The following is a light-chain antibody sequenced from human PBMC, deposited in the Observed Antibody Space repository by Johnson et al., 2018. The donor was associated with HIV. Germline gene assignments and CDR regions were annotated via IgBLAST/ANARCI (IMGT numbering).Light chain of an antibody. V-gene: IGLV1-51*02. CDR3: GTWDGSLTPGGV. CDR2: ENT. Sequence: QSVLTQPPSVSAAPGQKVTISCSGSNSYIGNKYVSWYQQFPGTAPKLLIYENTNRPSGIPDRFSASKSATSSTLAIPALQTGDEAEYYCGTWDGSLTPGGVMGTGTKVTVL. CDR1: NSYIGNKY. J-gene: IGLJ1*01.